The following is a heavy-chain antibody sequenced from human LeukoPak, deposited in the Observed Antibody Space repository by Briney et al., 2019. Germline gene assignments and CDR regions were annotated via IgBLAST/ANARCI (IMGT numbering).Heavy chain of an antibody. J-gene: IGHJ4*02. CDR1: GFTFSSYW. CDR2: ITGDSGTI. D-gene: IGHD2-15*01. V-gene: IGHV3-48*01. CDR3: ARDRMGGSFDY. Sequence: GGSLRPSCAASGFTFSSYWMHWVRQAPGKGLVWVSFITGDSGTIYYVDSMKGRFTISRDNAKNSLYLQIDNLRAEDTAVYYCARDRMGGSFDYWGQGTPVTVSS.